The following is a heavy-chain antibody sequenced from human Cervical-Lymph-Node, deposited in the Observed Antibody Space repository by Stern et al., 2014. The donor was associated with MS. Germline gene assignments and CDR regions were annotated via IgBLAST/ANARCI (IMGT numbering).Heavy chain of an antibody. CDR1: GFSLSDARMG. V-gene: IGHV2-26*01. CDR2: IFSNDEK. J-gene: IGHJ4*02. D-gene: IGHD4-11*01. CDR3: ARITESDYSNILDF. Sequence: QVTLKESGPVLVKPTEPLTLTCTVSGFSLSDARMGVSWIRQPPGKALEWLAYIFSNDEKSYSTSLKTRLTVSRDTSRSQVVLIMTNMDPVDTATYYCARITESDYSNILDFWGQGTLVTVSS.